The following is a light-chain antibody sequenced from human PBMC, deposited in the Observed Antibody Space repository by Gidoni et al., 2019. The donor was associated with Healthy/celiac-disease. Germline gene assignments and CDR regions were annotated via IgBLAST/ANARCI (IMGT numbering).Light chain of an antibody. CDR1: QSNSSY. J-gene: IGKJ5*01. V-gene: IGKV1-39*01. Sequence: DIEMTQSPSSMSASVVYRVTITCRAGQSNSSYLNWYQQKPGKAPKLLIYAASSLQSGVPPRFSGVGAGTDFTLNISSLQPEGVATYYCQQSYSTVFTFXRXTRLEIK. CDR2: AAS. CDR3: QQSYSTVFT.